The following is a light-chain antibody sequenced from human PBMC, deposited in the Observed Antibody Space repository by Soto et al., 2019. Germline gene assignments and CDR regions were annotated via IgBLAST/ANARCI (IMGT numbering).Light chain of an antibody. Sequence: IMMAQSPANLSVSPGETATLSCRASQSVGGNLAWYQQKPGQAPRLLIYGASTRATGLPARFSGSGSGTEFTLTISSLQSEDFAVYYCQQYNNWPKMFGQGTKVDIK. V-gene: IGKV3-15*01. CDR1: QSVGGN. CDR3: QQYNNWPKM. CDR2: GAS. J-gene: IGKJ1*01.